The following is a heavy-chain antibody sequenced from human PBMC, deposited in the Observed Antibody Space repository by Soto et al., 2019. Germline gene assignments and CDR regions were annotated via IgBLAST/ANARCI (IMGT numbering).Heavy chain of an antibody. CDR3: ARDLPPVDY. CDR1: GYTLTSYA. Sequence: QVQLVQSGAEVKKPGASVKVSFKASGYTLTSYAVHWVRQAPGQRLEWMGWINAGNGNTKYSQKFQGRVTITRDTSASTAYMELSSLRSEDTAVYYCARDLPPVDYWGQGTLVTVSS. V-gene: IGHV1-3*01. CDR2: INAGNGNT. J-gene: IGHJ4*02.